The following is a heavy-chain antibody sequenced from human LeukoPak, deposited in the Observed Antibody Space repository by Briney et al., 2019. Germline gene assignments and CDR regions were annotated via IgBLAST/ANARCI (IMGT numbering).Heavy chain of an antibody. V-gene: IGHV1-18*01. CDR2: ISGYNGNR. CDR3: TRVGDSSGWSYYFDN. CDR1: GYTFTNYA. Sequence: GASVKVPCKSSGYTFTNYAISWVRQAPGQGLEWMGWISGYNGNRKYAQKLQGRVTMTTDTSTSTAYMELRSLRSDDTAVYYCTRVGDSSGWSYYFDNWGQGTLVSVSS. J-gene: IGHJ4*02. D-gene: IGHD6-19*01.